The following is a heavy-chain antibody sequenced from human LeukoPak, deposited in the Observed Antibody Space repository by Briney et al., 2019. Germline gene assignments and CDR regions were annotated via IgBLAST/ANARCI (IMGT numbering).Heavy chain of an antibody. Sequence: GASVKVSCKASGYTFTNYAMNWVRQAPGQGLEWMGWINTNTGNPTYAQGFTGRFVFSLDTSVSTAYLQISSLKAEDTAVYYCAREGIAAAGTAGEDYYYYYMDVWGKGTTVTVSS. D-gene: IGHD6-13*01. J-gene: IGHJ6*03. CDR3: AREGIAAAGTAGEDYYYYYMDV. V-gene: IGHV7-4-1*02. CDR2: INTNTGNP. CDR1: GYTFTNYA.